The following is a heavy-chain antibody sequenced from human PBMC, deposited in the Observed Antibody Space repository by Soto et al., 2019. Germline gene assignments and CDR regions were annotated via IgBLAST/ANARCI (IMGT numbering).Heavy chain of an antibody. CDR2: ISYDGSNK. V-gene: IGHV3-30*18. D-gene: IGHD4-17*01. CDR1: GFTFSSYG. J-gene: IGHJ4*02. CDR3: AKHFTVTTSMDIDY. Sequence: GGSLRLSCAASGFTFSSYGMHWVRQAPGKGLEWVAVISYDGSNKYYAGSVKGRFTISRDNSKNTLYLQMNSLRAEDTAVYYCAKHFTVTTSMDIDYWGQGTLVTVSS.